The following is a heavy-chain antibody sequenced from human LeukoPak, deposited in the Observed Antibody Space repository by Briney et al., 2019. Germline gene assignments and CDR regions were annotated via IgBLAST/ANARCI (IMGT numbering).Heavy chain of an antibody. D-gene: IGHD2-2*01. J-gene: IGHJ5*02. V-gene: IGHV4-61*02. CDR3: ARGYCSSTSCPNWFDP. Sequence: SETLSLTCTVSGGSISSSSYYWSWIQQPAGKGLEWIGRIYTSGSTNYNPSLKSRVTISVDTSKNQFSLKLSSVTAADTAVYYCARGYCSSTSCPNWFDPWDQGTLVTVSS. CDR2: IYTSGST. CDR1: GGSISSSSYY.